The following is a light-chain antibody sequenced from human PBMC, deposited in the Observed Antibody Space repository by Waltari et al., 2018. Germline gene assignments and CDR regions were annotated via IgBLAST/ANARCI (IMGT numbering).Light chain of an antibody. CDR2: GAS. CDR1: QSVTTN. J-gene: IGKJ1*01. CDR3: QQYHQRPPWT. V-gene: IGKV3-15*01. Sequence: VLTQFPDTLSVSPGERATLSCRASQSVTTNLAWYQQKPGRPPRLLIYGASTRATGVPARFSGSGSGTEFTLIISSLQSEDFAVYYCQQYHQRPPWTFGQGTKVEIK.